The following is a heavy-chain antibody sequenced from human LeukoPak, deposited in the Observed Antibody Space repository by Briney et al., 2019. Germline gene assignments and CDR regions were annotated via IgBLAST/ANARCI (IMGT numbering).Heavy chain of an antibody. CDR3: ARGGSGISNAFDI. CDR1: GGSISSYY. Sequence: SETLSLTCSVSGGSISSYYWSWIRQPPGKGLEWIGYLYYSGSTNSDPSLKSRVTMSVDTSKNQFSLKLRSVTAADTAVYYCARGGSGISNAFDIWGQGTMVTVSS. V-gene: IGHV4-59*01. CDR2: LYYSGST. D-gene: IGHD3-10*01. J-gene: IGHJ3*02.